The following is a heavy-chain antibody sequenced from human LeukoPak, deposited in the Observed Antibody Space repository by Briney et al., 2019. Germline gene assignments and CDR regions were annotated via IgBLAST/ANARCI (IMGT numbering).Heavy chain of an antibody. V-gene: IGHV1-69*13. CDR1: GGTFNNYA. CDR3: ASPARYYDFWRGYPTFDY. CDR2: IIPVFGTS. D-gene: IGHD3-3*01. J-gene: IGHJ4*02. Sequence: ASVKVSCKASGGTFNNYAISWVRQAPGQGLEWMGGIIPVFGTSNYAQKFQGRVTITADESTTTAYMELSSLRSEDTAVYYCASPARYYDFWRGYPTFDYWGQGTLATVSS.